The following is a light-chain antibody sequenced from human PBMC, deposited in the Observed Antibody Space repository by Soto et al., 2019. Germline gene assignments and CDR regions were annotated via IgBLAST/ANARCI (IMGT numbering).Light chain of an antibody. Sequence: QSALTQPASVSGSPGQSITISCTGTSSDVGGYNYVSWYQQHPGKAPKLMVYDVSNRPSGVSNRFSGSKSGNTASLTISGLHAEDEADYYCSSYTSSSTLGHVVFGGGTKLTVI. J-gene: IGLJ2*01. CDR1: SSDVGGYNY. CDR2: DVS. CDR3: SSYTSSSTLGHVV. V-gene: IGLV2-14*01.